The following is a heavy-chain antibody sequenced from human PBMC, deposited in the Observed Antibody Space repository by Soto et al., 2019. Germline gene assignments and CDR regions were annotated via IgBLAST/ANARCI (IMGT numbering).Heavy chain of an antibody. D-gene: IGHD5-12*01. Sequence: SETLSLTCAVSGGSISSGGYSWSWLRQPPGKGLEWIGYIYHSGSTYYNPSLKSRVTISVDTSKNHFSLKLSSVTAADTAVYYCARDVYSGYGPFDYWGQGTLVTVSS. CDR1: GGSISSGGYS. V-gene: IGHV4-30-2*01. CDR2: IYHSGST. J-gene: IGHJ4*02. CDR3: ARDVYSGYGPFDY.